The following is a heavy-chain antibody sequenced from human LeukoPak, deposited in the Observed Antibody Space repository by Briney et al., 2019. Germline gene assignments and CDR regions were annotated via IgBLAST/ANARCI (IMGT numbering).Heavy chain of an antibody. CDR2: MNPNSGNT. D-gene: IGHD5-18*01. Sequence: GASVKVSCKASGYTFTSYDINWVRQATGQGLEWMGWMNPNSGNTGYAQKFQGRVTMTRNTSISTAYMELSSLRFEDTAVYYCARGGSNGGPITSDSYGYPFQFRYFDYWGQGTLVTVSS. CDR1: GYTFTSYD. J-gene: IGHJ4*02. CDR3: ARGGSNGGPITSDSYGYPFQFRYFDY. V-gene: IGHV1-8*01.